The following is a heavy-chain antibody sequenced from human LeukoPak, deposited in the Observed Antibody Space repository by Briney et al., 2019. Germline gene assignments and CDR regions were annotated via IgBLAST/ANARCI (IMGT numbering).Heavy chain of an antibody. D-gene: IGHD3-10*01. CDR3: ARAGQKRITMVRGGEYYMDV. V-gene: IGHV4-59*01. J-gene: IGHJ6*03. CDR1: GGSISSYY. Sequence: SETLSLTCTVSGGSISSYYWSWIRQPPGKGLEWIGYIYYSGSTNYNPSLKSRATISVDTSKNQFSLKLSSVTAADTAVYYCARAGQKRITMVRGGEYYMDVWGKGTTVTVSS. CDR2: IYYSGST.